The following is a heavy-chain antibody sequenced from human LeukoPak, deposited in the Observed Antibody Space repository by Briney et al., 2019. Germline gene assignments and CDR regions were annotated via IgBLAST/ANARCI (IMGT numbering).Heavy chain of an antibody. Sequence: PGGSLRLSCAASGFTFDDYAIHCVRQPPAKGLEWVSLISGEGGSTYYADSVKGRFTISRDTSKNYLYLQMNSLRTEDNALYYCANTRVHSFDYWGQGTLVTVSS. CDR1: GFTFDDYA. CDR3: ANTRVHSFDY. CDR2: ISGEGGST. J-gene: IGHJ4*02. D-gene: IGHD2-2*01. V-gene: IGHV3-43*02.